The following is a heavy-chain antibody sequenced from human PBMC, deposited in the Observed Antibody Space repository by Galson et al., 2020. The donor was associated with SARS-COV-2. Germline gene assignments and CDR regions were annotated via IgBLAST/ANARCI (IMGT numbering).Heavy chain of an antibody. CDR1: GYTLTELS. D-gene: IGHD2-21*02. Sequence: ASVKVSCKVSGYTLTELSMHWVRQAPGKGLEWMGGFDPEDGETIYAQKFQGRVTMTEDTSTDTAYMELSSLRSEDTAVYYCATALVLTATNPEYYYYYGVDVWGQGTTVNVSS. J-gene: IGHJ6*02. CDR3: ATALVLTATNPEYYYYYGVDV. V-gene: IGHV1-24*01. CDR2: FDPEDGET.